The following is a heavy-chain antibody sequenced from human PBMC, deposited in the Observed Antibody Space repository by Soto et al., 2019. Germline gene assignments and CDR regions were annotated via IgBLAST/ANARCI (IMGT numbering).Heavy chain of an antibody. J-gene: IGHJ6*02. V-gene: IGHV1-18*01. D-gene: IGHD4-17*01. CDR2: ISAYNGNT. Sequence: ASVKVSCKASGYTFTSYGISWVRQAPGQGLEWMGWISAYNGNTNYAQKLQGRVTMTTDTSTSTAYMELRSLRSDDTAVYYCAREATVVTRGATYYYYGMDVWGQGTTVTVSS. CDR3: AREATVVTRGATYYYYGMDV. CDR1: GYTFTSYG.